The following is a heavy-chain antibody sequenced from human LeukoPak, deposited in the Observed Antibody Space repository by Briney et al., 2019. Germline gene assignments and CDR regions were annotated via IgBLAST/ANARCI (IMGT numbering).Heavy chain of an antibody. CDR2: IYYSGST. D-gene: IGHD5-18*01. CDR1: GGSFSSYY. V-gene: IGHV4-59*01. Sequence: SETLSLTCAVYGGSFSSYYWSWIRQPPGKGLEWIGYIYYSGSTNYNPSLKSRVTISVDTSKNQFSLKLSSVTAADTAVYYCARESVDTAMVYFDYWGQGTLVTVSS. CDR3: ARESVDTAMVYFDY. J-gene: IGHJ4*02.